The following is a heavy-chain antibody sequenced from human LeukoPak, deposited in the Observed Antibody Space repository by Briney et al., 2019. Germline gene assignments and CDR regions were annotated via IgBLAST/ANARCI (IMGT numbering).Heavy chain of an antibody. CDR1: GYTFTSYG. CDR3: ARAVVVVTATSPFYHSWFDP. V-gene: IGHV1-18*01. D-gene: IGHD2-21*02. Sequence: ASVKVSCKASGYTFTSYGISWVQQAPGQGLEWMGWISAYNGNTNYAQKLQGRVTMTTDTSTSTAYMELRSLRSDDTAVYYCARAVVVVTATSPFYHSWFDPWGQGTLVTVSS. CDR2: ISAYNGNT. J-gene: IGHJ5*02.